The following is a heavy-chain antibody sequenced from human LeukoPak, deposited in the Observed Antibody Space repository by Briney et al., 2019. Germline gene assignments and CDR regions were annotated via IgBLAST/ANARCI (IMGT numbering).Heavy chain of an antibody. Sequence: ASVKVSCKASGYTFTSYGISWVRQAPGQGLEWMGWISAYNGNTNYAQKLQGRVTMTTDTSTSTDYMELRSLRSEDTAVYYCARGQTGGYCSSTSCHPRLRDWFDPWGQGTLVTVSS. V-gene: IGHV1-18*01. CDR1: GYTFTSYG. CDR3: ARGQTGGYCSSTSCHPRLRDWFDP. D-gene: IGHD2-2*01. J-gene: IGHJ5*02. CDR2: ISAYNGNT.